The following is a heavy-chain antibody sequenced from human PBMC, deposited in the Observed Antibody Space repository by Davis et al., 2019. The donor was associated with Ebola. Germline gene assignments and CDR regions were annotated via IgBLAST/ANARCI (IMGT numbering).Heavy chain of an antibody. CDR2: ISSGGHDT. D-gene: IGHD5-24*01. V-gene: IGHV3-48*02. Sequence: PGGSLRLSCGASGFTFSRHSMNWVRKAPGKGLEWIAFISSGGHDTYYADSVRGRFTIPRDNAKNLLYLQLNSLRDEDTALYYCAKDAEDGSGNWFFDFRGRGALVTVSS. CDR3: AKDAEDGSGNWFFDF. J-gene: IGHJ2*01. CDR1: GFTFSRHS.